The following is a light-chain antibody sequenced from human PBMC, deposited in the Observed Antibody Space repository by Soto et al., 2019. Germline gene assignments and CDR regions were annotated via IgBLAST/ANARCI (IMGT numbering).Light chain of an antibody. CDR3: QQTYTTPEIT. CDR1: QSISIY. Sequence: DIQMTQSPSSLSASVGDRVTITCRASQSISIYLNWYQLQPGKAXNLLVYGASYLKSGVPTRFSGSGSGTDFTLTISSLQPEDFAIYYCQQTYTTPEITFGQGTRLEIK. J-gene: IGKJ5*01. V-gene: IGKV1-39*01. CDR2: GAS.